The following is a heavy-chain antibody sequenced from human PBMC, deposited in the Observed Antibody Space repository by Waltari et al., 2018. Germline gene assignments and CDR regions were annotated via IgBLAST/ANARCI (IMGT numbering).Heavy chain of an antibody. J-gene: IGHJ4*02. CDR1: GGTFSSYA. V-gene: IGHV1-69*04. CDR2: TIHILGIT. CDR3: ARGLPGYYFDY. Sequence: QVQLVQSGAEVKKPGSSVKVSCKASGGTFSSYAITWVRQAPGQGLEWMGRTIHILGITNYAQKFQGRVTITADKSTSTAYMELSSLRSEDTAVYYCARGLPGYYFDYWGQGTLVTVSS.